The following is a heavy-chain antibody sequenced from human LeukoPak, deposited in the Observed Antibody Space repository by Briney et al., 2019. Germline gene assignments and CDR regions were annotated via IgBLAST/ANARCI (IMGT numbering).Heavy chain of an antibody. Sequence: KPSETLSLPCAVYGGSFSGYYWSWIRQPPGKGLEWIGEINHSGSTNYNPSLKSRVTISVDTSKNQFSLKLSSVTAADTAVYYCARQGPYYYGSGSSYYFDYWGQGTLVTVSS. D-gene: IGHD3-10*01. CDR2: INHSGST. J-gene: IGHJ4*02. CDR1: GGSFSGYY. CDR3: ARQGPYYYGSGSSYYFDY. V-gene: IGHV4-34*01.